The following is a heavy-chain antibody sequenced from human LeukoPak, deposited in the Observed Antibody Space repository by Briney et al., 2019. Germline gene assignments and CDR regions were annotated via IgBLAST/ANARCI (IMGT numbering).Heavy chain of an antibody. J-gene: IGHJ5*01. Sequence: KTGGSLRLSCAASGFTFNSFTMNWVRQAPGKGLEWLSSISGSGQYIYYADSLKGRLTISRDNAKDSLYLQLNSLRAEDTSVYYCARGGYNSAFLDSWGQGTLVSVS. CDR2: ISGSGQYI. D-gene: IGHD6-19*01. CDR1: GFTFNSFT. CDR3: ARGGYNSAFLDS. V-gene: IGHV3-21*01.